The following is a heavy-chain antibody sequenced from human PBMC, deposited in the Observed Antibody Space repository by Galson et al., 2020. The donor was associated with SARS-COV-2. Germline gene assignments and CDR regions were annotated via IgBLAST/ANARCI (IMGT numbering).Heavy chain of an antibody. V-gene: IGHV4-59*13. CDR3: ARAYGDYFDY. J-gene: IGHJ4*02. Sequence: SETLSLTCTVSGGSISSYYWSWIRQPPGKGLEWIGYIYYSGSTNYNPSLKSRVTISVDTSKNQFSLKLSSVTAADTAVYYCARAYGDYFDYWGQGTLVTVSS. CDR1: GGSISSYY. D-gene: IGHD4-17*01. CDR2: IYYSGST.